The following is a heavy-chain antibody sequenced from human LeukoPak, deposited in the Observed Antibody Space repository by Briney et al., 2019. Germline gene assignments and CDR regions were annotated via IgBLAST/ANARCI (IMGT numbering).Heavy chain of an antibody. V-gene: IGHV4-59*08. J-gene: IGHJ4*02. D-gene: IGHD1-14*01. CDR3: ARQLAMPAGTPTAFDY. CDR1: GGSISSYY. Sequence: SETLSLTCTASGGSISSYYSSWIPHPPAKGLSCSAYFPSRARTNYTPSLKSRVTISVDTSKNQFSLTLSSLTAADTAVYYCARQLAMPAGTPTAFDYWGQGTLVTVSS. CDR2: FPSRART.